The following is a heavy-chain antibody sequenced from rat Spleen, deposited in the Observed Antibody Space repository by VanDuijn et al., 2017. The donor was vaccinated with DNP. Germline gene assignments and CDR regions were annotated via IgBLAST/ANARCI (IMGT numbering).Heavy chain of an antibody. CDR2: ISPSGGST. V-gene: IGHV5-17*01. CDR3: ARQRYRLFDY. CDR1: GFTFSDYA. J-gene: IGHJ2*01. D-gene: IGHD1-11*01. Sequence: EVQLVESGGGLVQPGRSLKLSCAASGFTFSDYAMAWVRQAPKKGLEWVATISPSGGSTYYRDSVKGRFTISRDNAKSTLYLQMDSLRSEDTATYYCARQRYRLFDYWGQGVMVTVSS.